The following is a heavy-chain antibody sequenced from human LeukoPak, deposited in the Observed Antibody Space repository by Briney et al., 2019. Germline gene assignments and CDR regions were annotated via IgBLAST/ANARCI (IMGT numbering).Heavy chain of an antibody. CDR3: ARDHRVWGSYRLDY. J-gene: IGHJ4*02. Sequence: ASVKVSCKASGYTFTGYYMHWARQAPGQGLEWMGWINPNSGGTNYAQKFQGRVTMTRDTSISTAYMDLSRLRSDDTAVYYCARDHRVWGSYRLDYWGQGTLVTVSS. CDR2: INPNSGGT. CDR1: GYTFTGYY. D-gene: IGHD3-16*02. V-gene: IGHV1-2*02.